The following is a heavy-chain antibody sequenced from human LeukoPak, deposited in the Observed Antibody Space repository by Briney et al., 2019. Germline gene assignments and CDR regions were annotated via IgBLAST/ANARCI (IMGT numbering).Heavy chain of an antibody. D-gene: IGHD3-10*01. CDR2: IIPIFGTT. Sequence: GASVEVSCKASGGTLSRYAISWVRQAPGQGPEWMGGIIPIFGTTNYAQKFQGRVTITADESTSTAYMELSSLRSEDTAVYYCARIVGIASRGYFDYWGQGTLVTVSS. CDR3: ARIVGIASRGYFDY. J-gene: IGHJ4*02. V-gene: IGHV1-69*13. CDR1: GGTLSRYA.